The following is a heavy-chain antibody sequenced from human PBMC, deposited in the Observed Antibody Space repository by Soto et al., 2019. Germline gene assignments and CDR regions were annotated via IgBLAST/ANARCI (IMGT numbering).Heavy chain of an antibody. V-gene: IGHV4-61*05. CDR2: IFYSGST. CDR1: GGSITVSGGSISSYY. D-gene: IGHD4-17*01. J-gene: IGHJ6*02. CDR3: ARAHYGDYGYGMDV. Sequence: SETLSLTCTVSGGSITVSGGSISSYYWSWIRQPPGKGLEWIGYIFYSGSTNYNPSLKSRVTISVDTSKNQFSLRLSSVTAADTAVYYCARAHYGDYGYGMDVWGQGTTVTVS.